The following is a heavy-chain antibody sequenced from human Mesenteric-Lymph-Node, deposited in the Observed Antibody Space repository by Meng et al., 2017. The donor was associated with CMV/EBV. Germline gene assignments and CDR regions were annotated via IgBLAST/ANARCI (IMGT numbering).Heavy chain of an antibody. J-gene: IGHJ5*02. Sequence: KVSGDTFTAYWMHWVRQAPGQGLEWMGRVNPYSGTTYYAEKFQSRVSMTRDRSINTVYMDLIWLTSDDTATYYCAKDGRGATNNYFDPWGQGTLVTVSS. V-gene: IGHV1-2*06. CDR2: VNPYSGTT. CDR3: AKDGRGATNNYFDP. D-gene: IGHD1-26*01. CDR1: GDTFTAYW.